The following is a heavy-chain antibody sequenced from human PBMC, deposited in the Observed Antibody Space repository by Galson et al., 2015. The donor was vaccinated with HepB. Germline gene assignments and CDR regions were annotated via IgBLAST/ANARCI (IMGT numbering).Heavy chain of an antibody. CDR1: GFTFNTFA. Sequence: SLRLSCAASGFTFNTFALSWVRQAPGKGLEVVSSISDSGDHTYYADSVKGRFTVSRDNSKNTLYLQMNSLRAEDTAVYYCAKDLRYYGSERYPPGHEYWGQGTLVTVSS. V-gene: IGHV3-23*01. D-gene: IGHD3-10*01. CDR3: AKDLRYYGSERYPPGHEY. CDR2: ISDSGDHT. J-gene: IGHJ4*02.